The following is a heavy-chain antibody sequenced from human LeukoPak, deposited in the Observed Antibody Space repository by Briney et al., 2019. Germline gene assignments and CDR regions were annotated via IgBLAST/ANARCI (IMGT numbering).Heavy chain of an antibody. V-gene: IGHV3-66*01. D-gene: IGHD4-17*01. Sequence: PGGSLRLSCAASGFTVRNTYMNWVRQAPGKGLEWVSVIYSGGGTYYADSVKGRFTISRDNSKNTLYLQMNSLRAEDTAVYYCVRDDRRYGDYGYFDYWGQGTLVTDS. CDR3: VRDDRRYGDYGYFDY. CDR2: IYSGGGT. J-gene: IGHJ4*02. CDR1: GFTVRNTY.